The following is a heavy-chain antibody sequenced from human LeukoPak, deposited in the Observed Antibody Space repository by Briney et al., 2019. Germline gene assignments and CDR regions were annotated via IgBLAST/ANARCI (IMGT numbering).Heavy chain of an antibody. Sequence: SQTLSLTCAISGDSVSSNSAAWNWIRQSPSRGLEWLRRTYYRSKWYNDYAVSVKSRITINPDTSKNQVSLQLNSVTPEDTAVYYCARGGGYCSGGTCYFFDYWGQGTLVTVSS. V-gene: IGHV6-1*01. D-gene: IGHD2-15*01. CDR1: GDSVSSNSAA. CDR2: TYYRSKWYN. CDR3: ARGGGYCSGGTCYFFDY. J-gene: IGHJ4*02.